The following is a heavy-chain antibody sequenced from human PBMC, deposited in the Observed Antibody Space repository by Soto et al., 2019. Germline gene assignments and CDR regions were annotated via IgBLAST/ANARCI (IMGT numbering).Heavy chain of an antibody. Sequence: ESLKISCKGSGYSFAGYWITWVRQKPGKGLEWMGRIDPSDSQTYYSPSFRGHVTISVTKSITTAFLQWSSLRASDTAMYYCARQIYDSDTGPNFQYYFDSWGQGTPVTVSS. CDR3: ARQIYDSDTGPNFQYYFDS. J-gene: IGHJ4*02. V-gene: IGHV5-10-1*01. CDR2: IDPSDSQT. D-gene: IGHD3-22*01. CDR1: GYSFAGYW.